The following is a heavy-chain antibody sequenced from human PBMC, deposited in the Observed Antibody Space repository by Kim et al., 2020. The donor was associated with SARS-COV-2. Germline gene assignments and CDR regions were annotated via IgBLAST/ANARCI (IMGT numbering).Heavy chain of an antibody. J-gene: IGHJ5*02. Sequence: SETLSLTCTVSGGSISSSSYYWGWIRQPPGKGLEWIGSIYYSGSTYYNPSLKSRVTISVDTSKNQFSLKLSSVTAADTAGYHCARDRRGEDFDPWGQGTLVTVSS. V-gene: IGHV4-39*07. CDR2: IYYSGST. CDR1: GGSISSSSYY. D-gene: IGHD3-16*01. CDR3: ARDRRGEDFDP.